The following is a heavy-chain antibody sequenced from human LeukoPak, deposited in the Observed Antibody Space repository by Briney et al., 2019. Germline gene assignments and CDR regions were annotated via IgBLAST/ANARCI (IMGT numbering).Heavy chain of an antibody. CDR3: ARGRITIFGVVIPHFDN. CDR1: RGSISSYY. D-gene: IGHD3-3*01. V-gene: IGHV4-59*01. CDR2: IDNSGNT. Sequence: SETLSLTCTVSRGSISSYYWSWIRQPPGKGLEWIGYIDNSGNTNSNPSLKSRVTMPVDTSKNQFSLMLSSVIAADTAVYYCARGRITIFGVVIPHFDNWGQGTLVSVSS. J-gene: IGHJ4*02.